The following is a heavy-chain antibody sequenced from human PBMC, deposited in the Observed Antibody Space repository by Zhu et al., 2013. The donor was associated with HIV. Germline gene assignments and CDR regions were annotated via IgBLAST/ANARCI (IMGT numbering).Heavy chain of an antibody. V-gene: IGHV1-69*01. J-gene: IGHJ4*02. Sequence: VQLVESGGGLVQPGRSLRLSCAASGFTFSGYAISWVRQAPGQGLEWMGGIIPIFGTANYAQKFQGRVTITADGSTSTAYMELSSLRSEDTAVYYCARGRYCSGGSCYFLDYWGQGTLVTVSS. CDR1: GFTFSGYA. CDR2: IIPIFGTA. D-gene: IGHD2-15*01. CDR3: ARGRYCSGGSCYFLDY.